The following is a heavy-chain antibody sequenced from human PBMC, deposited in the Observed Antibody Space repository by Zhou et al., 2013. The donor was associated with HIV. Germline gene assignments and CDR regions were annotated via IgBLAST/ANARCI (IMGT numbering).Heavy chain of an antibody. D-gene: IGHD3-3*01. CDR2: IIPILGIA. Sequence: QIQLVQSGAEVKKPGSSVKVSCKASGGTFNTFAINWVRQAPGQGLEWMGRIIPILGIANYAQKFQGRVTITADKSTSTAYMELSSLRSEDTAVYYCARDFRRFYYDFWSGYLGSYYYYMDVWGKGTTVTVSS. J-gene: IGHJ6*03. V-gene: IGHV1-69*04. CDR1: GGTFNTFA. CDR3: ARDFRRFYYDFWSGYLGSYYYYMDV.